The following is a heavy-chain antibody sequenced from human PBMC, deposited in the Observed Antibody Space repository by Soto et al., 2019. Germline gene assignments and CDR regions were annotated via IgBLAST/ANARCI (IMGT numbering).Heavy chain of an antibody. CDR1: GGSVSGDKNH. Sequence: QVQLQESGPGLVKPSETLSLTCSVSGGSVSGDKNHWSWIRQSPGKGLEWIGFISYSGATIYNPSLKSRLTISVDRSKNQFSLRLSSVTASDTALYYCATSPRFAFDFWGQGTTVIVSS. J-gene: IGHJ3*01. V-gene: IGHV4-61*01. CDR2: ISYSGAT. CDR3: ATSPRFAFDF. D-gene: IGHD3-16*01.